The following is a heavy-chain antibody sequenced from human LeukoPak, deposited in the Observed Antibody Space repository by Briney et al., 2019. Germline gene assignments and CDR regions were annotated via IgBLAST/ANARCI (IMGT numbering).Heavy chain of an antibody. CDR3: AKYGDRSGWLYFYYFDY. CDR1: GFTFSDYY. D-gene: IGHD6-19*01. V-gene: IGHV3-23*01. CDR2: ISGSGGST. Sequence: GGSLRLSCAASGFTFSDYYMSWIRQAPGKGLEWVSAISGSGGSTYYADSVKGRFTISRDNSKNTLYLQMNSLRAEDTAVYYCAKYGDRSGWLYFYYFDYWGQGTLVTVSS. J-gene: IGHJ4*02.